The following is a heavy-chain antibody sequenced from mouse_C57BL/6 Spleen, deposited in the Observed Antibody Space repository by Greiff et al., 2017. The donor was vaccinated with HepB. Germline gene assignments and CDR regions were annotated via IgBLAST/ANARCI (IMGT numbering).Heavy chain of an antibody. CDR1: GFTFSDYG. Sequence: EVKLMESGGGLVQPGGSLKLSCAASGFTFSDYGMAWVRQAPRKGPEWVAFISNLAYSIYYADTVTGRFTISRENAKNTLYLEMSSLRSEDTAMYYCARRDYYGSSYGGYFDVWGTGTTVTVSS. CDR2: ISNLAYSI. D-gene: IGHD1-1*01. CDR3: ARRDYYGSSYGGYFDV. J-gene: IGHJ1*03. V-gene: IGHV5-15*04.